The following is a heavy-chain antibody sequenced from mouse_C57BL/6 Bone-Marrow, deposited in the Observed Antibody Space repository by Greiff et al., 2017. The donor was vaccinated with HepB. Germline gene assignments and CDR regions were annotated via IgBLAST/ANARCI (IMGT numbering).Heavy chain of an antibody. Sequence: VQLQQPGAELVMPGASVKLSCKASGYTFTSYWMHWVKQRPGQGLEWIGEIDPSDSYTNYNQKFKGKSTLTVDKSSSTAYMQLSSLTSEDSAVYYCARDGYYVYWYFDVWGTGTTVTVSS. D-gene: IGHD2-3*01. CDR2: IDPSDSYT. V-gene: IGHV1-69*01. CDR3: ARDGYYVYWYFDV. J-gene: IGHJ1*03. CDR1: GYTFTSYW.